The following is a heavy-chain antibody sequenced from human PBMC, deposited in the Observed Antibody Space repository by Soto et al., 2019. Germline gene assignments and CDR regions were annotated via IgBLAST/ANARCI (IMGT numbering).Heavy chain of an antibody. V-gene: IGHV1-69*06. Sequence: ASVKVSCKASGGTFSSYSISWVRQAPGQGLEWMGGIIPIFGTANYAQKFQGRVTITADKSTSTAYMELSSLRSEDTAVYYCASAFSALGASYYYGMDVWGQGTTVTVSS. CDR3: ASAFSALGASYYYGMDV. J-gene: IGHJ6*02. D-gene: IGHD1-26*01. CDR2: IIPIFGTA. CDR1: GGTFSSYS.